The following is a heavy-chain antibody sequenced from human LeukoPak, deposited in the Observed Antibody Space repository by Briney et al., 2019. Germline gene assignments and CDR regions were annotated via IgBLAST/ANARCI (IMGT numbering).Heavy chain of an antibody. CDR3: AGDYGGYEGYFDY. D-gene: IGHD4-17*01. J-gene: IGHJ4*02. CDR1: GFTFGSYA. CDR2: ITDSGGST. V-gene: IGHV3-23*01. Sequence: PGGSLRLSCAASGFTFGSYAMGWVRQAPGKGLEWVSAITDSGGSTYYADSVKGRFTISRDNSKNTLYLQMNSLRAEDTALYYCAGDYGGYEGYFDYWGQGTLVTVSS.